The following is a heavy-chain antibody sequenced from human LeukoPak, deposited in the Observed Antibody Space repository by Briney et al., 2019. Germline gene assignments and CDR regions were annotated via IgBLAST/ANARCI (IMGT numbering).Heavy chain of an antibody. CDR1: GGSISSRSYY. Sequence: PSETLSLTCTVSGGSISSRSYYWAWIRRPPGKGLEWIGNIYHTGNTYSTSSLKSRVTISVDTSNNQFSLKLTSVTAADTAIYYCARHRCNAGNCYSRATCFAPWGQGTLVTVSS. CDR3: ARHRCNAGNCYSRATCFAP. CDR2: IYHTGNT. D-gene: IGHD2-15*01. J-gene: IGHJ5*02. V-gene: IGHV4-39*01.